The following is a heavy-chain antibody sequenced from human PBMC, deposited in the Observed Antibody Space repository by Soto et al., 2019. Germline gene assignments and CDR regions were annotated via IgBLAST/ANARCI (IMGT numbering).Heavy chain of an antibody. J-gene: IGHJ6*02. Sequence: SETLSLTCTVSGGSISSGDYFWSWIRQSPGKGLEWIGYISSIGSTYYNPSLKSRVSVSRDTSKNQFSLKLSSVTTTETAVYYCARGLVIRPYYYNGMDVWGQGNTVTVS. V-gene: IGHV4-30-4*01. CDR3: ARGLVIRPYYYNGMDV. CDR1: GGSISSGDYF. CDR2: ISSIGST. D-gene: IGHD3-9*01.